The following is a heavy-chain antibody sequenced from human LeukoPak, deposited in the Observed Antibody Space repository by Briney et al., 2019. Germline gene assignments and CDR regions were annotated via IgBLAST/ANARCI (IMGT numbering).Heavy chain of an antibody. CDR2: IYTSGIT. CDR3: ASCSSNSCYADYYYYMDV. J-gene: IGHJ6*03. CDR1: GGPISSGSYY. V-gene: IGHV4-61*02. D-gene: IGHD2-2*01. Sequence: NPSETLSLTCTVSGGPISSGSYYWSWIRQPTGKGLEWIERIYTSGITNYDPSLKSRVTISVDTSKNQFSLKLSSVTAADTAAYYCASCSSNSCYADYYYYMDVWGKGTTVTISS.